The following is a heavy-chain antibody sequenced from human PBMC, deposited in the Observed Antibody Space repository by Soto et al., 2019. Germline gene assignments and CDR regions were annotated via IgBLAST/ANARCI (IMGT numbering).Heavy chain of an antibody. CDR2: INAGNGNT. Sequence: QVQLVQSGAEEKKPGASVKVSCKASGYTFTSYAMHWLRQAPGQRLEWMGWINAGNGNTKYSQKFQGRVTITRDTSASTAYMELSSLRSEDTAVYYCARSIVVVTALDYWGQGTLVTVPS. CDR1: GYTFTSYA. J-gene: IGHJ4*02. CDR3: ARSIVVVTALDY. D-gene: IGHD2-21*02. V-gene: IGHV1-3*05.